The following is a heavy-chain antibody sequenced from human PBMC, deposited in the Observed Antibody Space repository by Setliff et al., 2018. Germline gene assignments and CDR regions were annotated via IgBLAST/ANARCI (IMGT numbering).Heavy chain of an antibody. CDR3: ARDRQYCSSPTCYSSYFYYYGMDV. Sequence: PSETLSLTCTVSGGSISSGGYYWSWIRQHPGKGLEWIGYIYYSGSTYYNPSLKSRVTISVDTSKNQFSLKLSSVTAADTAVYYCARDRQYCSSPTCYSSYFYYYGMDVWGQGTTVTVSS. D-gene: IGHD2-2*02. V-gene: IGHV4-31*03. J-gene: IGHJ6*02. CDR2: IYYSGST. CDR1: GGSISSGGYY.